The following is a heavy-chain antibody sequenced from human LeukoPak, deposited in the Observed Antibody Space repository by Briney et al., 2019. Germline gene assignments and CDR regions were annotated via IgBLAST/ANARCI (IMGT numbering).Heavy chain of an antibody. Sequence: GGSLRLSCAASGFSFSNAWMSWVRQAPGKGLEWLSYITSSGSTIYYADSVKGRFTISRDNAKKSLFLQMNSLRAEDTAVYYCARGHYIDFDYWGQGSLVTVSS. CDR1: GFSFSNAW. J-gene: IGHJ4*02. CDR2: ITSSGSTI. V-gene: IGHV3-11*04. D-gene: IGHD2-15*01. CDR3: ARGHYIDFDY.